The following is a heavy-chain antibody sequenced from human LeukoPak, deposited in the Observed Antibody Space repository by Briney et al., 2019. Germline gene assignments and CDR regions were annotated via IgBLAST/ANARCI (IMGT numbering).Heavy chain of an antibody. D-gene: IGHD3-16*01. CDR1: GYSIRNGYH. CDR3: VKEGEGSVSH. CDR2: IYHTGST. Sequence: SETLSLTCTVSGYSIRNGYHWGWIRQSSGKGLEWIGSIYHTGSTYYNPSLKSRVTVSVDMSKNQISLKLSSVTAADTAVYYCVKEGEGSVSHWGQGTLVTVSS. V-gene: IGHV4-38-2*02. J-gene: IGHJ4*02.